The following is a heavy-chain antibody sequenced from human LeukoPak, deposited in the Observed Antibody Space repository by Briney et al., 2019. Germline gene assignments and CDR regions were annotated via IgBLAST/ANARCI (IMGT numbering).Heavy chain of an antibody. Sequence: PSETLSLTCTVSGGSISSYYWSWIRQPAGKGLEWIGRIYTSGSTNYNPSLKSRFTISLDTSKNRFSLKLNSVTAADTAMYYCAGVIGNYDGRLDYWGQGTLVTVSS. D-gene: IGHD1-7*01. CDR1: GGSISSYY. V-gene: IGHV4-4*07. CDR2: IYTSGST. J-gene: IGHJ4*02. CDR3: AGVIGNYDGRLDY.